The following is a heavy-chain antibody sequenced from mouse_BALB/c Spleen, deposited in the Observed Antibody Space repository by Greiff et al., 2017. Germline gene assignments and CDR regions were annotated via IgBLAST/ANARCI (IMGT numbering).Heavy chain of an antibody. Sequence: VQLQQSGAELVRPGTSVKVSCKASGYAFTNYLIEWVKQRPGQGLEWIGVIYPGSGGTNYNEKFKGKATLTADKSSSTAYMQLSSLTSDDSAVYFCAKDDSRYYDYWGQGTTLTVSS. J-gene: IGHJ2*01. CDR3: AKDDSRYYDY. CDR1: GYAFTNYL. V-gene: IGHV1-54*01. D-gene: IGHD2-12*01. CDR2: IYPGSGGT.